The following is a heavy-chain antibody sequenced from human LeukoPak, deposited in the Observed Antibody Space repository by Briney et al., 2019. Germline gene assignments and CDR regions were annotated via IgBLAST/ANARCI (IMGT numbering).Heavy chain of an antibody. D-gene: IGHD1-26*01. CDR3: AKGGKWDVTPFDY. CDR2: ISGGGGST. J-gene: IGHJ4*02. CDR1: GFTFTSYS. V-gene: IGHV3-23*01. Sequence: GGSLRLSCAASGFTFTSYSMNWVRQAPGKGLEWVSTISGGGGSTYYADSVKGRFTISRDNSKNTLYLQVNSLRAEDTAVYYCAKGGKWDVTPFDYRGQGTLVTVSS.